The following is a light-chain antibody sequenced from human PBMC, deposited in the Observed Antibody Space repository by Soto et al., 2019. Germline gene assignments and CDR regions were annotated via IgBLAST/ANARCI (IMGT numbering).Light chain of an antibody. CDR3: SIYAVCLYV. J-gene: IGLJ1*01. CDR1: SSDVGGYNY. CDR2: EVS. V-gene: IGLV2-8*01. Sequence: QSVLTQPPSASGSPGQSVTISCTGTSSDVGGYNYVSWYQQHPGKAPKLMIYEVSKRPSGVPDRFSGSKSGNTASLTVSGLQAYYEAAYYCSIYAVCLYVFVTGSKVTV.